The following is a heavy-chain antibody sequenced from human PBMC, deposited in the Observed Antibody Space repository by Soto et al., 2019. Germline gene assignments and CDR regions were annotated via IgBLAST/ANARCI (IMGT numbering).Heavy chain of an antibody. Sequence: SETLSLTCAVYGGSFSGYYWSWIRQPPGKGLEWIGEINHSGSTNYNPSLKSRVTISVDTSKNQFSLKLSSVTAADTAVYYCARGLSTSCERGYYGMDVWGQGTTVTVSS. J-gene: IGHJ6*02. CDR3: ARGLSTSCERGYYGMDV. CDR1: GGSFSGYY. D-gene: IGHD2-2*01. V-gene: IGHV4-34*01. CDR2: INHSGST.